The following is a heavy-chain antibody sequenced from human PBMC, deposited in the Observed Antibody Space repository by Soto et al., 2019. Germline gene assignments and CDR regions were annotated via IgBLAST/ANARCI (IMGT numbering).Heavy chain of an antibody. J-gene: IGHJ4*02. Sequence: SETLSLTCAGYGGSFSGYYWTWIRQPPGTGLEWIGEINHSGSTNYNPSLKSLVTISVDTSKNQFSLKLTSVTAADTAVYYWARDKITGLFDYWGQGTLVTVS. CDR1: GGSFSGYY. CDR3: ARDKITGLFDY. CDR2: INHSGST. D-gene: IGHD3-16*01. V-gene: IGHV4-34*01.